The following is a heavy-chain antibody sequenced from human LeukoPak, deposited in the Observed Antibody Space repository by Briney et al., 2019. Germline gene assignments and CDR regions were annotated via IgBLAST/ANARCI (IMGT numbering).Heavy chain of an antibody. CDR2: IYYSGST. Sequence: SETLSLTCTVSGGSISSSSYLWGWIRQPPGKGLEWIGNIYYSGSTYYNPSLKSRVTISLDTSKNQFSLKLSSVTAADTAVYYCARYYYGSGTYQEFDYWGQGTLVTVSS. J-gene: IGHJ4*02. CDR3: ARYYYGSGTYQEFDY. CDR1: GGSISSSSYL. V-gene: IGHV4-39*07. D-gene: IGHD3-10*01.